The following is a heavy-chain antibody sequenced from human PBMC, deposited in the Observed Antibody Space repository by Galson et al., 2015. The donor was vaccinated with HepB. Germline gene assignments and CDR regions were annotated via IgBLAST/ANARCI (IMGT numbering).Heavy chain of an antibody. Sequence: PALVKPTQTLTLTCSLSGLSISANGEGVGWIRQPPGKALEWLSLIYWDDTKRYRPSLENRLTITKDTSKNQVVLTMTNMDPVDTGTYYCAKLGNSFFEYWGQGTPVTVSS. D-gene: IGHD4-23*01. J-gene: IGHJ4*02. CDR2: IYWDDTK. CDR3: AKLGNSFFEY. V-gene: IGHV2-5*02. CDR1: GLSISANGEG.